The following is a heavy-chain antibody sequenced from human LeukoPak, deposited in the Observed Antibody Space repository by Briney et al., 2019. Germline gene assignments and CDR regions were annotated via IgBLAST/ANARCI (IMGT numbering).Heavy chain of an antibody. V-gene: IGHV3-9*01. CDR1: GFTFDDYG. CDR3: ARGGSAFDI. J-gene: IGHJ3*02. Sequence: GGSLRLSCAASGFTFDDYGMHWVRQAPGKGLEWVSGISWNSDSVGYADSVKGQFTISRDNAKNSLYLQMNSLRAEDTAVYYCARGGSAFDIWGQGTMVTVSS. D-gene: IGHD3-10*01. CDR2: ISWNSDSV.